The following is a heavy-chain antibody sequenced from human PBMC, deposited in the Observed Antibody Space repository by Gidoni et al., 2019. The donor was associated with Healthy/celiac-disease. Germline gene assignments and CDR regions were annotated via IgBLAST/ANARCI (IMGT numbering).Heavy chain of an antibody. Sequence: QVQLVESGGGVVQPGRSLRLSCAASGFTFSSYAMHWVRQAPGKGLEWMAVISYDGSNKYYADSVKGRFTISRDNSKNTLYLQMNSLRAEDTAVYYCAREGYYDSSGYQRGFDYWGQGTLVTVSS. CDR2: ISYDGSNK. D-gene: IGHD3-22*01. J-gene: IGHJ4*02. CDR3: AREGYYDSSGYQRGFDY. V-gene: IGHV3-30-3*01. CDR1: GFTFSSYA.